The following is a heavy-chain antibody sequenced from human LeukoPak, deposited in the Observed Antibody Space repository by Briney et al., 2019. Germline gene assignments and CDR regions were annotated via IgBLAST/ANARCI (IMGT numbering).Heavy chain of an antibody. Sequence: PGGSLRLFCAASGFTFSSYGMHWVRQAPGKGLEGVAFIRYDGSNKYYADSVKGRFTISRDNSKNTLYLQMNSLRAEDTAVYYCASSTGDKYSSSWGAFDIWGQGTMVTVSS. CDR1: GFTFSSYG. CDR2: IRYDGSNK. J-gene: IGHJ3*02. V-gene: IGHV3-30*02. D-gene: IGHD6-6*01. CDR3: ASSTGDKYSSSWGAFDI.